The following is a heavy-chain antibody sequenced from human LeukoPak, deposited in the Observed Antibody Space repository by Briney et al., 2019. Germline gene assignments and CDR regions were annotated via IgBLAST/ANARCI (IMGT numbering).Heavy chain of an antibody. J-gene: IGHJ4*02. CDR2: IYYSGST. CDR1: GGSISSGDYY. V-gene: IGHV4-30-4*01. CDR3: ARDAEIWGSYRLPL. D-gene: IGHD3-16*02. Sequence: SQTLSLTCTVSGGSISSGDYYWSWIRQPPGKGLEWIGYIYYSGSTYYNPSLKSRVTISVDTSKNRFFLKLSSVTAADTAVYYCARDAEIWGSYRLPLWGQGTLVTVSS.